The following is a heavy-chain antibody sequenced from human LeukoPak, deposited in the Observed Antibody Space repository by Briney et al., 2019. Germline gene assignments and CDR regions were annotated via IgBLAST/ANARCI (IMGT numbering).Heavy chain of an antibody. J-gene: IGHJ4*02. V-gene: IGHV4-34*01. CDR2: INHSGST. CDR1: GGSFSGYF. Sequence: PSETLSLTCAVYGGSFSGYFWSWLRQPPGKGLEWIGEINHSGSTSYSPSLKSRVTISVDTSKNHFSLKLSSVTAADTAVYYCARSPELTWSLAFWGQGTLVTVSS. CDR3: ARSPELTWSLAF. D-gene: IGHD1-14*01.